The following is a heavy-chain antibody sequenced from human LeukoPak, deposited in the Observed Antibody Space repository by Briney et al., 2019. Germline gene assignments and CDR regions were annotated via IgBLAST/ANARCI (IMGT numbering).Heavy chain of an antibody. V-gene: IGHV3-21*01. CDR3: ARSFCTSVSCPKGHYYYVMDV. CDR1: GFTFSRYA. D-gene: IGHD2-8*02. Sequence: GGSLRLSCAASGFTFSRYAMNWVRQAPEKGLEWVSYISTGGDNTFYADSLKGRFTVSRDNAKNSLFLQMDSLRAEDTAVYYCARSFCTSVSCPKGHYYYVMDVWGQGTRVTVSS. J-gene: IGHJ6*02. CDR2: ISTGGDNT.